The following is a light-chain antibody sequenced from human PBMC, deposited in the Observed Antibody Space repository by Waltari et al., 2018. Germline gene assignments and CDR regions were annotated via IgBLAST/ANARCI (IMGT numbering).Light chain of an antibody. J-gene: IGLJ3*02. V-gene: IGLV2-14*01. Sequence: QSALTQPASVSVSPGQSITISCTGTSSDVGFYDFVSWFQQHPGKAPKAMIYKVNNRPSGVSNLFSGSKSANTASLTISGLQAEDEADYYCSSYTRRSYWVFGGGTQLTVL. CDR1: SSDVGFYDF. CDR3: SSYTRRSYWV. CDR2: KVN.